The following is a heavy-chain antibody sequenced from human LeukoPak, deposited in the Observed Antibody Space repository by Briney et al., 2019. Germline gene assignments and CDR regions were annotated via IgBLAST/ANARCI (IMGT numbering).Heavy chain of an antibody. CDR2: ISYDGSNK. D-gene: IGHD3-10*01. CDR3: ARVRGVTTYDY. CDR1: GFTFSSYA. Sequence: RGSLRLSCAASGFTFSSYAMHWVRQAPGKGLEWVAVISYDGSNKYYADSVKGRFTISRDNSKNTLYLQMNSLRAEDTAVYYCARVRGVTTYDYWGQGTLVTVSS. J-gene: IGHJ4*02. V-gene: IGHV3-30*04.